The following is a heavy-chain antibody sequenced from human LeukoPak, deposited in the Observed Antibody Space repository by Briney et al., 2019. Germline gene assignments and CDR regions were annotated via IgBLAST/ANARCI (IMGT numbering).Heavy chain of an antibody. D-gene: IGHD4-17*01. Sequence: ASVKVSCKASGYTFSGDYMHWVRQAPGQGLEWMGRINPNSGGTNYAQKYQGRVTMTRDTSISTAYMELSRLRSDDTAVYYCARAHDYGDYACMDVWGKGTTVTVSS. CDR2: INPNSGGT. V-gene: IGHV1-2*06. J-gene: IGHJ6*03. CDR1: GYTFSGDY. CDR3: ARAHDYGDYACMDV.